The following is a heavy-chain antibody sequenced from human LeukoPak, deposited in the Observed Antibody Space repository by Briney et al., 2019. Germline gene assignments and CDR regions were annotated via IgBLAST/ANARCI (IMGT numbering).Heavy chain of an antibody. CDR1: GYTFTSYY. Sequence: ASVKVSCKASGYTFTSYYMHWVRQAPGQGLEWMGIINPSGGSTSYAQKFQGRVTMTRDTSTSTVYMELSSLRSEDTAVYYCARVLWSREWLLAHAFDIWGQGTMVTVSS. J-gene: IGHJ3*02. CDR3: ARVLWSREWLLAHAFDI. D-gene: IGHD3-3*01. CDR2: INPSGGST. V-gene: IGHV1-46*01.